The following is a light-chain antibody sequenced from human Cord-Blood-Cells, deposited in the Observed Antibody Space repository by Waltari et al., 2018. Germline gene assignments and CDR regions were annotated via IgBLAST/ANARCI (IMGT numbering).Light chain of an antibody. CDR3: QQYNNLPLT. J-gene: IGKJ4*01. CDR2: GAS. Sequence: EIVMTQSPATLSVSPGERATLSCRASQSVSSNLAWYQQKPGQAPRLLIYGASTRATGIPARCSGSGSGTEFTLTISSLQSQDFAVYYCQQYNNLPLTFGGGTKVEIK. CDR1: QSVSSN. V-gene: IGKV3-15*01.